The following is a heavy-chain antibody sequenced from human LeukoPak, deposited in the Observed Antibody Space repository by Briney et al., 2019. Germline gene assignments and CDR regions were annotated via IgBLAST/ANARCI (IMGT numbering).Heavy chain of an antibody. CDR3: ARESSGWDNYFDY. Sequence: GGSLRLSCAASGFTFSSYSVNWVRQAPGKGLEWVSYISSSSSTIYYADSVKGRFTISRDNAKNSLYLQMNSLRDEDTAVYYCARESSGWDNYFDYWGQGTLVTVSS. D-gene: IGHD6-19*01. V-gene: IGHV3-48*02. J-gene: IGHJ4*02. CDR2: ISSSSSTI. CDR1: GFTFSSYS.